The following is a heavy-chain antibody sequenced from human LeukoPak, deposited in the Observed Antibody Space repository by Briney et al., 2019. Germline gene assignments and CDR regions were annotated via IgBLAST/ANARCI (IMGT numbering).Heavy chain of an antibody. CDR3: ASGSSRWYVIDY. J-gene: IGHJ4*02. V-gene: IGHV3-21*01. CDR1: GFTFRSFT. CDR2: ISSSTRYI. Sequence: GGSLRLSCAASGFTFRSFTMNWVRQAPGKGLEWVSSISSSTRYIYYADSVKGRFTISRDNAKNSVFLQMNSLRIEDTAVYYCASGSSRWYVIDYWGQGTLVTISS. D-gene: IGHD6-13*01.